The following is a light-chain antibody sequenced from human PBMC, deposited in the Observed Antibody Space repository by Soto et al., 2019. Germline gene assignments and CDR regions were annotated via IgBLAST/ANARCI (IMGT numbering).Light chain of an antibody. V-gene: IGLV1-47*02. J-gene: IGLJ3*02. CDR1: SSNIGSNF. Sequence: QSVLTQPPSASGTPGQRVTISCSGSSSNIGSNFVYWYQQVPGTAPKLLIYSNDQRPSGVPDRFSGSKSGTSASLAISGLRSEDEADYYCAVWDGSLSSRLFGGGTKVTV. CDR2: SND. CDR3: AVWDGSLSSRL.